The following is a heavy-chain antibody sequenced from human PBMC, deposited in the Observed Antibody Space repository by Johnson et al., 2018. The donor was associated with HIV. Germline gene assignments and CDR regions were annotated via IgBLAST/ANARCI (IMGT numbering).Heavy chain of an antibody. CDR3: ARCDSSSPLRAFDI. CDR2: ISYAGSNK. J-gene: IGHJ3*02. D-gene: IGHD6-6*01. Sequence: QVQLVEPGGGLVKPGASLRVSRAASGLTSRSHAMHRVRQAPGKALESVAVISYAGSNKYYADPVKSPFTISRDNSKNTLYLQMNSLRAEDTAVYYCARCDSSSPLRAFDIWGQGTMVTVSS. V-gene: IGHV3-30*04. CDR1: GLTSRSHA.